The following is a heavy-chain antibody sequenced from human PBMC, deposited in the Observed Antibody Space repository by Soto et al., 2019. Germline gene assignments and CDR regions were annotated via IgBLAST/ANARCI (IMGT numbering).Heavy chain of an antibody. CDR3: ARWLTGTYYGMDV. D-gene: IGHD1-7*01. CDR2: IIPIFGTA. V-gene: IGHV1-69*13. J-gene: IGHJ6*02. Sequence: SVKVSCKASGGTFSGYAISWVRQAPGQGLGWMGGIIPIFGTANYAQKFQGRVTITADESTSTAYMELSSLRSEDTAVYYCARWLTGTYYGMDVWGQGTTVTVSS. CDR1: GGTFSGYA.